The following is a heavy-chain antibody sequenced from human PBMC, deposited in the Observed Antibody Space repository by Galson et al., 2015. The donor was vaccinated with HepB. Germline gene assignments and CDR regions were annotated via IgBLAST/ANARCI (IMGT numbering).Heavy chain of an antibody. CDR2: IFPGDSDT. Sequence: QSGAEVKKPGESLKISCTASGYTFTDYWIGWVRQMPGKGLQWMGIIFPGDSDTRYSPSFQGQVTISADNSISTAYLQWNSLRASDTAIYYCARGYLRLVPGANWFDPWGQGTLVTVSS. J-gene: IGHJ5*02. V-gene: IGHV5-51*01. CDR3: ARGYLRLVPGANWFDP. CDR1: GYTFTDYW. D-gene: IGHD2-2*01.